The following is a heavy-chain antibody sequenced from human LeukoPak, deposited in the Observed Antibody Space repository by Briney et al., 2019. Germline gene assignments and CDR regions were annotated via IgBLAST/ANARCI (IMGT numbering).Heavy chain of an antibody. CDR3: ARTPLPNCSGGSCYSPYYYYYYMDV. J-gene: IGHJ6*03. CDR2: IYSGGST. CDR1: GFTVSSNY. Sequence: GGSLRLSCAASGFTVSSNYMSWVRQAPGKGLEWVSVIYSGGSTYYAGSVKGRFTISRDNSKNTLYLQMNSLRAEDTAVYYCARTPLPNCSGGSCYSPYYYYYYMDVWGKGTTVTVSS. D-gene: IGHD2-15*01. V-gene: IGHV3-53*01.